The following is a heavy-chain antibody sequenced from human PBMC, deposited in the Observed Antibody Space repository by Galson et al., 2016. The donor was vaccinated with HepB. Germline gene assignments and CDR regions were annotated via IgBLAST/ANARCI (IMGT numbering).Heavy chain of an antibody. V-gene: IGHV1-69*13. J-gene: IGHJ4*02. CDR3: GREMEECTRTSCCIDS. D-gene: IGHD2-2*01. Sequence: SVKVSCKASGGTFTAETISWVRQAPGQGLEWMGGIMPIFGTTTYGEKFQGRVTISADESTSTAYLELNSLKSEDTAVYFCGREMEECTRTSCCIDSWGQGTLVTVSS. CDR1: GGTFTAET. CDR2: IMPIFGTT.